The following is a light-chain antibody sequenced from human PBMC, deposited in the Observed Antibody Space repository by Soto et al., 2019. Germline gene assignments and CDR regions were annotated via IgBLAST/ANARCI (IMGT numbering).Light chain of an antibody. Sequence: EIVLTQSPATLSLSPGERATLSCRASQSISNSLAWYQQKPGQPPRLLIYDASNRATGIPAKFSGGGSGTDFTLTIGSLEPEDSAVYYCQQRSSWPETFGQGTKLEMK. CDR2: DAS. J-gene: IGKJ2*01. V-gene: IGKV3-11*01. CDR3: QQRSSWPET. CDR1: QSISNS.